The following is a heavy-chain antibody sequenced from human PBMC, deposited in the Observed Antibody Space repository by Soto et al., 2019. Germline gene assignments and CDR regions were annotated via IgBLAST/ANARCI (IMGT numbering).Heavy chain of an antibody. CDR2: IYYSGST. V-gene: IGHV4-39*01. Sequence: SETLSLTCTVSGGSISSSSYYWGWIRQPPGKGLEWIGSIYYSGSTYYNPSLKSRATISVDTSKNQFSLKLSSVTAADTAVYYCARPATGYWYFDLWGRGTLVTVSS. CDR3: ARPATGYWYFDL. J-gene: IGHJ2*01. CDR1: GGSISSSSYY.